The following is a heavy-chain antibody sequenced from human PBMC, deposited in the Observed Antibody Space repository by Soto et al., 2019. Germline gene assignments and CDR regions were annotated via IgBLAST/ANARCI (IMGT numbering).Heavy chain of an antibody. J-gene: IGHJ5*02. D-gene: IGHD1-26*01. CDR3: GGYSGDGIWS. CDR1: GFTFSSYS. Sequence: EVQRVESGGGLVQPGGSLRLSCAASGFTFSSYSMHWVRQAPGKGLEYVSAISSNGGTTSYANSVKGRFTISRDNSKNMLYLQMGSLRAEDMAVYYCGGYSGDGIWSWGQGTLVTVSS. CDR2: ISSNGGTT. V-gene: IGHV3-64*01.